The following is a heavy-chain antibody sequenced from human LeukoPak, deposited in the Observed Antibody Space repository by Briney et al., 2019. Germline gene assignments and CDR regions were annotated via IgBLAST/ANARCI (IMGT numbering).Heavy chain of an antibody. CDR2: TYYRSRWYN. CDR1: GDSVSSNSAA. D-gene: IGHD6-19*01. J-gene: IGHJ4*02. V-gene: IGHV6-1*01. CDR3: ARVTEKQYLPFDS. Sequence: SQTLSLTCAISGDSVSSNSAALNWIRQSPSRCLDSLGRTYYRSRWYNEYALSVKSRITINPDTSKNQFSLQLNSVTPEDTAVYYCARVTEKQYLPFDSWGQGTLVTVSS.